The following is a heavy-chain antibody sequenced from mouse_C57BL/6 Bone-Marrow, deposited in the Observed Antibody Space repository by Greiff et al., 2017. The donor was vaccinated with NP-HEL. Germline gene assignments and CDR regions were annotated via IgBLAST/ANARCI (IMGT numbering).Heavy chain of an antibody. D-gene: IGHD2-3*01. V-gene: IGHV6-3*01. CDR1: GFTFSNYW. CDR2: IRLKSDNYAT. Sequence: EVMLVESGGGLVQPGGSMKLSCVASGFTFSNYWMNWVRQSPEKGLEWVAQIRLKSDNYATHYAESVKGRFTISRDDSKSSVYLQMNNLRAEDTGIYYCTGDGYYEEEWFAYWGQGTLVTVSA. J-gene: IGHJ3*01. CDR3: TGDGYYEEEWFAY.